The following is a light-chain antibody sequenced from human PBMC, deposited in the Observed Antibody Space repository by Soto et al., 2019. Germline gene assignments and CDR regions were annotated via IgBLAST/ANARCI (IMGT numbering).Light chain of an antibody. CDR2: CAS. CDR3: QQYYSTPRT. J-gene: IGKJ1*01. V-gene: IGKV4-1*01. CDR1: QSVLYSSNNKNY. Sequence: DIVMTQSPDSLAVSLGERATINCKSSQSVLYSSNNKNYLAWYQQKTGQPPKLLIYCASTRETGVPDRFSGSGSGTEFTLTISSLQAEDVAVYYCQQYYSTPRTFGQGTKVEIK.